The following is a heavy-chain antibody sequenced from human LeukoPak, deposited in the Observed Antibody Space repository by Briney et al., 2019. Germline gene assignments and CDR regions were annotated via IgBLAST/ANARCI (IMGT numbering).Heavy chain of an antibody. D-gene: IGHD3-22*01. Sequence: GGSLRLSCGASGFSFSTYWMHWVRQAPGKGLVWVSSISSISSYIYYADSVKGRFTISRDNAKKSLYLQTNSLRAGDTAVYYCARDRDYYDSSGYYYGPHYFDYWGQGTLVTVSS. CDR1: GFSFSTYW. CDR3: ARDRDYYDSSGYYYGPHYFDY. V-gene: IGHV3-21*01. J-gene: IGHJ4*02. CDR2: ISSISSYI.